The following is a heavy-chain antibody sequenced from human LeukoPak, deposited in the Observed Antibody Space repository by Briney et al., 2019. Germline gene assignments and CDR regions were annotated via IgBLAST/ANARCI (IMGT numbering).Heavy chain of an antibody. V-gene: IGHV1-3*01. Sequence: ASVKVSCKASGGTFSSYAISWVRQAPGQGLEWMGWINAGNGNTKYSQKFQGRVTITRDTSASTAYMELSSLRSEDTAVYYCARDGYSSSWYVRYWGQGTLVTVSS. CDR3: ARDGYSSSWYVRY. D-gene: IGHD6-13*01. J-gene: IGHJ4*02. CDR2: INAGNGNT. CDR1: GGTFSSYA.